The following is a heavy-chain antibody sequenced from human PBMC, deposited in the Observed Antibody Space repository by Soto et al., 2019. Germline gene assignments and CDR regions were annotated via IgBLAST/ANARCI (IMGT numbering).Heavy chain of an antibody. CDR1: GFTYSASW. Sequence: PGGSLRLSCAASGFTYSASWMSWVRQAPGKGLEWVANINQDGSVKYYLDSVRGRLTISRDNAKNSLFLQLNSLKAEDTAVYYCAKGGGSFDYWGQGTLVTVSS. D-gene: IGHD1-26*01. V-gene: IGHV3-7*03. J-gene: IGHJ4*02. CDR3: AKGGGSFDY. CDR2: INQDGSVK.